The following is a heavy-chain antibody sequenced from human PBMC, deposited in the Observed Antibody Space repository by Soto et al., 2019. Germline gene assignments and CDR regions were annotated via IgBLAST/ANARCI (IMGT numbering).Heavy chain of an antibody. CDR3: ARDRSRRITMVRGVHRGPIDY. CDR2: INHSGST. V-gene: IGHV4-34*01. D-gene: IGHD3-10*01. Sequence: PSETLSLTCAVYGGSFSGYYWTWIRQPPGKGLEWIGEINHSGSTNYNPSLKSRVTISVDTSKNQFSLKLSSVTAADTAVYYCARDRSRRITMVRGVHRGPIDYWGQGTLVTVSS. J-gene: IGHJ4*02. CDR1: GGSFSGYY.